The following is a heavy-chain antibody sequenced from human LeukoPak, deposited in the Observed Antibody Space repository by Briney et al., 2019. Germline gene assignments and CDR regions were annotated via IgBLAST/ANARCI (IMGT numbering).Heavy chain of an antibody. CDR3: ARLHYDSSGYYYFDY. J-gene: IGHJ4*02. CDR2: IYYSGIT. Sequence: PSETLSLTCTVSGGSISSDYWSWIRQPRGKGLEWIGYIYYSGITNYNPSLKSRVTISVDTSKNQFSLKLSSVTAADTAVYYCARLHYDSSGYYYFDYWGQGTLVTVSS. CDR1: GGSISSDY. D-gene: IGHD3-22*01. V-gene: IGHV4-59*08.